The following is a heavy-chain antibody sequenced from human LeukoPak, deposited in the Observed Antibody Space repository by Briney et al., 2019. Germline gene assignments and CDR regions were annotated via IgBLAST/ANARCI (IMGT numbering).Heavy chain of an antibody. CDR1: GYTFTSYD. D-gene: IGHD3-3*01. Sequence: ASVKVSCKASGYTFTSYDINWVRQATGQGLEWMGWMNPNSGNTGYAQKFQGRVTITRNTSISTAYMELSSLRSEDTAVYYCARGYSITIFGVVPRTMAPAFDIWGQGTMVTVSS. CDR2: MNPNSGNT. J-gene: IGHJ3*02. V-gene: IGHV1-8*03. CDR3: ARGYSITIFGVVPRTMAPAFDI.